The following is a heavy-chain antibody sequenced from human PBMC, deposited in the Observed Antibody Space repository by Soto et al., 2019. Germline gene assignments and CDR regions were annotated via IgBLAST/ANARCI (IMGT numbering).Heavy chain of an antibody. V-gene: IGHV3-48*01. J-gene: IGHJ4*02. CDR3: ARRGYGDYVFDY. D-gene: IGHD4-17*01. CDR1: GFTFSSYS. CDR2: ISISSSTI. Sequence: EVQLVESGGGLVQPGGSLRLSCAASGFTFSSYSMNWVRQAPGKGLEWVSYISISSSTIYYADSVKGRFTISRDNAKNSLYLQMNSLRAEDTAVYYCARRGYGDYVFDYWGQGTLVTVSS.